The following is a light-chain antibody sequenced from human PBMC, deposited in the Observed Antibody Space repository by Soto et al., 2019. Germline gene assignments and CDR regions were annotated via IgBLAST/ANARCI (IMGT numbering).Light chain of an antibody. CDR3: QQRSTWPRLT. Sequence: EIVLTQSPATLSLSPGERATLSCRASQSVSSYLVWYQQKPGQAPRLLIYDASNRATGIPARFSGSGSGTDFPLTISSLQPEDFAVYYCQQRSTWPRLTFGGGTKVDLK. CDR1: QSVSSY. CDR2: DAS. V-gene: IGKV3-11*01. J-gene: IGKJ4*01.